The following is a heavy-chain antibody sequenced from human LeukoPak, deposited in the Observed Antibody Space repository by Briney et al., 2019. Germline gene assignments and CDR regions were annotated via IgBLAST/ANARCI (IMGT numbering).Heavy chain of an antibody. J-gene: IGHJ5*02. V-gene: IGHV3-74*01. Sequence: GGSLRLSCAASGFTFKLYWMHWARQVPGKRPVWVSRINDDGSDTIYADSVRGRFTISRDDAKNTVYLQMNNLRAEDTAVYYCVRGGPSTWSWGQGTLATVSS. CDR1: GFTFKLYW. CDR2: INDDGSDT. D-gene: IGHD2-15*01. CDR3: VRGGPSTWS.